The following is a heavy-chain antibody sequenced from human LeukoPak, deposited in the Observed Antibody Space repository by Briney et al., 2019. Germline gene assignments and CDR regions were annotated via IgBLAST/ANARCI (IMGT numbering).Heavy chain of an antibody. D-gene: IGHD6-13*01. V-gene: IGHV3-48*03. CDR1: GFTFSSYE. CDR2: ISSSGSTI. J-gene: IGHJ4*02. Sequence: PGGSLRLSYAASGFTFSSYEMNWVRQAPGKGLEWVSYISSSGSTIYYADSVKGRFTISRDNAKNSLYLQMNSLRAEDTAVYYCARDLRDIAAVDYWGQGTLVTVSS. CDR3: ARDLRDIAAVDY.